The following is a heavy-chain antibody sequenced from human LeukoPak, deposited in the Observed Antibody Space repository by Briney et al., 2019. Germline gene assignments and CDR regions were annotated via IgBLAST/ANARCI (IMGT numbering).Heavy chain of an antibody. CDR3: ARDFPQFDP. Sequence: PGGSLRLSCTASGFTFGDYAMSWVRQAPGKGLEWVSSISTSSSYIYYADSVKGRFTISRDNAKNSLYLQMNSLRAEDTAVYYCARDFPQFDPWGQGTLVTVSS. CDR1: GFTFGDYA. V-gene: IGHV3-21*01. CDR2: ISTSSSYI. J-gene: IGHJ5*02.